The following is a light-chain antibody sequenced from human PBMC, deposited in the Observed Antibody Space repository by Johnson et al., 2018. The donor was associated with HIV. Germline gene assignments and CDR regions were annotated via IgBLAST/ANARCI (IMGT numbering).Light chain of an antibody. V-gene: IGLV1-51*01. CDR2: AND. J-gene: IGLJ1*01. CDR1: TSNIGDNY. Sequence: QSVLTQPPSVSAAPGQKVTISCSGSTSNIGDNYVSWYRQLPGPAPKLLISANDKRPSGIPDRFSGSKSGTSATLGITGLQTGDEADYYCGTWDSSLSAYVFGTGTKVTVI. CDR3: GTWDSSLSAYV.